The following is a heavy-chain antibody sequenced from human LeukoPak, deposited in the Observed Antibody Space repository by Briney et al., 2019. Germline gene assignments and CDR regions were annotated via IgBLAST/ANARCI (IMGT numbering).Heavy chain of an antibody. J-gene: IGHJ3*02. CDR2: INPNSGGT. V-gene: IGHV1-2*02. Sequence: GASVKVSCKASGYTFTVYYMHWVRQAPGQGLEWMGWINPNSGGTNYAQKFQGRVTMTRDTSISTAYMELSRLRSDDTAVYYCAREKLELRAFDIWGQGTMVTVSS. CDR3: AREKLELRAFDI. D-gene: IGHD1-7*01. CDR1: GYTFTVYY.